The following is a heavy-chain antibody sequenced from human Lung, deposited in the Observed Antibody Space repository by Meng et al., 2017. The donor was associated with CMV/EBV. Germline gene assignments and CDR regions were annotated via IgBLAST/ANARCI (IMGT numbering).Heavy chain of an antibody. D-gene: IGHD6-19*01. CDR3: AKDRIAVVPKGGLIRPRVDYYYGMDV. Sequence: GESLKISCVASGFTFSRNAMHWVRQAPGKGLEWVAFIRYDGSNKYYADSVKGRFTISRDNSKNTVHVQMNSLRAEDTAVYYCAKDRIAVVPKGGLIRPRVDYYYGMDVXGQGXTVTFSS. V-gene: IGHV3-30*02. CDR2: IRYDGSNK. J-gene: IGHJ6*02. CDR1: GFTFSRNA.